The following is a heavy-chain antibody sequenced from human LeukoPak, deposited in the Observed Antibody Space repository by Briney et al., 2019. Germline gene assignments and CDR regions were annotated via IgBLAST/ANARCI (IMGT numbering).Heavy chain of an antibody. V-gene: IGHV3-30-3*01. D-gene: IGHD2-15*01. CDR1: GFTFSSFA. CDR3: ARTDLGYCSGGSCSAFDI. J-gene: IGHJ3*02. CDR2: ISYVGSDK. Sequence: GGSLRLSCAASGFTFSSFAMHWVRQAPGKGLEWVAVISYVGSDKDYADSVKGRFTISRDNSKKTLYLQMNSLRAEDTAVYYCARTDLGYCSGGSCSAFDIWGHGTMVTVSS.